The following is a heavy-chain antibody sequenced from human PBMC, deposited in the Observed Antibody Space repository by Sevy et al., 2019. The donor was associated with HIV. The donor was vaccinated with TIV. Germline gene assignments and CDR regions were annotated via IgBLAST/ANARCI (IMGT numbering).Heavy chain of an antibody. CDR1: GFTFRNAW. Sequence: GGYLRLSCAASGFTFRNAWMNWVRQAPGKGLEWVGHIKSKNDGETTEYVAPVKGRFTIARDDSKNTHYLQMNSLKIEDTAVYYCTTDIAEAGKGELDYWGQGTVVYVSS. CDR2: IKSKNDGETT. J-gene: IGHJ4*02. CDR3: TTDIAEAGKGELDY. D-gene: IGHD6-19*01. V-gene: IGHV3-15*01.